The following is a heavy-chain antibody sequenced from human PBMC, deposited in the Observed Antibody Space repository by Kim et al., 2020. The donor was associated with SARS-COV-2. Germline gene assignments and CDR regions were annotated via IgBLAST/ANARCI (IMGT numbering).Heavy chain of an antibody. J-gene: IGHJ4*02. D-gene: IGHD1-26*01. CDR2: IDPRESDT. V-gene: IGHV5-10-1*01. CDR1: GYTFTNNW. CDR3: ARGRGWTDY. Sequence: GESLKISCKASGYTFTNNWITWVRHMPVKGLEWMGRIDPRESDTDYSPSFQGHVTISTDKSITTVYLQWISLKASDSAIYYCARGRGWTDYWGQGTLVTVSS.